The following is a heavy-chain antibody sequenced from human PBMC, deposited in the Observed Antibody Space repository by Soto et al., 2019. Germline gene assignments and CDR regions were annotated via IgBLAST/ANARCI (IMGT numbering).Heavy chain of an antibody. CDR2: INHSGGT. CDR3: ARLWSSNEGSS. CDR1: GGSFRGYY. V-gene: IGHV4-34*01. D-gene: IGHD3-10*01. J-gene: IGHJ4*02. Sequence: QVRLQQWGAGLLKPSETLALTCAVHGGSFRGYYWSWIRQPPGKGLEWIGEINHSGGTNYNPSLKSRVSISVDASKTQFSLQLTSVTAADTAVYYCARLWSSNEGSSWGQGTLVAVSS.